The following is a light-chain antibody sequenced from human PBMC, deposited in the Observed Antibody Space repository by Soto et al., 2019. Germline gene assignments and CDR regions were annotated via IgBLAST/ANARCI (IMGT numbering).Light chain of an antibody. V-gene: IGKV1-5*01. Sequence: DIQMTQAPSTLSASVGDRVTISCRASQSISSWSAWYQQKPGKAPKLLIYDASTLVSGVPSRFSGSGSGTEFILTIRRLQPDDFATYYCQQYTTYLGYFGQGTKLQI. CDR1: QSISSW. CDR2: DAS. J-gene: IGKJ2*01. CDR3: QQYTTYLGY.